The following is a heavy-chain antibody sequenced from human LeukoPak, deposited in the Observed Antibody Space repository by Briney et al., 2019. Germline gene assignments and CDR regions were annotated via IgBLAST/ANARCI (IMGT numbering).Heavy chain of an antibody. CDR3: ARYSNYVRVFAFDI. CDR1: GGSFSGYY. Sequence: PSETLSLTCAVYGGSFSGYYWSWIRKPPGKGLEWIGEINHSGSTYYNPSLKSRVTISVDTSKNQFSLKLSSVTAADTAVYYCARYSNYVRVFAFDIWGQGTIVTVSS. D-gene: IGHD4-11*01. V-gene: IGHV4-34*01. J-gene: IGHJ3*02. CDR2: INHSGST.